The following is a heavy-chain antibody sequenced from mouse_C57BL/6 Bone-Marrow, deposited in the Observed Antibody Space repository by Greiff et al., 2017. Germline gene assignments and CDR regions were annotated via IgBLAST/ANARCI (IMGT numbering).Heavy chain of an antibody. V-gene: IGHV8-12*01. CDR1: GFSLSTSGMG. CDR3: ARRATVWYFDV. Sequence: QVTLKESGPGILQSSQTLSLTCSFSGFSLSTSGMGVSWIRQPSGKGLEWLAHIYWDDDKRYNPSLKSRLTISKDTSRNQVFLKITSVDTADTATYYCARRATVWYFDVWGTGTTVTVSS. J-gene: IGHJ1*03. CDR2: IYWDDDK. D-gene: IGHD1-1*01.